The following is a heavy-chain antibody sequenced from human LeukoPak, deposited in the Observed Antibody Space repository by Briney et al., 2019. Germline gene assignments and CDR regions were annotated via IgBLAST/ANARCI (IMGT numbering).Heavy chain of an antibody. Sequence: EASVKVSCKASGYTFTSYGINWVRRAPGQGLEWMGWISAYNGNTNYAQKLQGRVTMTTDTSTSTAYMELRSLRSDDTAVYYCANGYLGRAGTTDRLDYWGQGTLVTVSS. J-gene: IGHJ4*02. CDR1: GYTFTSYG. D-gene: IGHD4-17*01. CDR2: ISAYNGNT. CDR3: ANGYLGRAGTTDRLDY. V-gene: IGHV1-18*01.